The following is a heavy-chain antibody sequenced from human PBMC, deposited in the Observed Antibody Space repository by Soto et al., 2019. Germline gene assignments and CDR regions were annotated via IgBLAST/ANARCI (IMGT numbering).Heavy chain of an antibody. V-gene: IGHV3-15*01. Sequence: GGSLRLSCAASGFTFSNGWMSWVRQAPGKGLEWVGRIKSKIAGGTTDYSAPVKGRFTISRDDSKNTLYLQMNSLKTEDTAVYYCTTALYYVFWSGYYLAPNAFDIRGQGKTVTVSS. CDR2: IKSKIAGGTT. D-gene: IGHD3-3*01. CDR1: GFTFSNGW. CDR3: TTALYYVFWSGYYLAPNAFDI. J-gene: IGHJ3*02.